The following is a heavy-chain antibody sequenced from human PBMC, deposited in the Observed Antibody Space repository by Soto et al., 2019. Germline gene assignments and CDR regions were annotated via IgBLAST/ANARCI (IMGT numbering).Heavy chain of an antibody. CDR1: GFTFTIYA. V-gene: IGHV3-23*01. D-gene: IGHD2-15*01. CDR3: ANNWDCSGVTCYSYYSYDVDV. Sequence: EVQLLESGGGLVQPGGSLRLSCAASGFTFTIYAMSWVRQAPGKGLEWGSGISGSGGNTYYADSVKGRFTISRDNSKNTLYLQMNSLRAADTAVYYCANNWDCSGVTCYSYYSYDVDVWGQGTTVTVS. J-gene: IGHJ6*02. CDR2: ISGSGGNT.